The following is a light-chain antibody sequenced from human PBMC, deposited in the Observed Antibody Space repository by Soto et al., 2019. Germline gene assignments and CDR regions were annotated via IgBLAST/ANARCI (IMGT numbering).Light chain of an antibody. CDR2: GAS. CDR1: QSVLYSSNNKNY. CDR3: QQYTGPPTT. J-gene: IGKJ5*01. V-gene: IGKV4-1*01. Sequence: DLVMTQSPDSLAVSLGDRATINCKSSQSVLYSSNNKNYLAWCQQRPGQAPRLLIYGASTRAAGIPDRFSGSGSGTDFTLTITRLEPEDSAVYFCQQYTGPPTTFGQGTRLEIK.